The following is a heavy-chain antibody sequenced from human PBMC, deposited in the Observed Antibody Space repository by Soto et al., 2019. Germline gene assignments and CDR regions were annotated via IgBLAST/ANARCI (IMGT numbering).Heavy chain of an antibody. CDR2: VSHDGRNT. J-gene: IGHJ4*02. CDR3: AKGGRQWLVTSDFDY. V-gene: IGHV3-30*18. Sequence: VQLVESGGGVVQPGRSLRLSCAASGFTFSDYAMHWVRQAPGKGLEWVAVVSHDGRNTHYADSVKGRFTISRDSSKDTVSLEMTTLRAEDTAVYYGAKGGRQWLVTSDFDYWGQGALVTVSS. D-gene: IGHD6-19*01. CDR1: GFTFSDYA.